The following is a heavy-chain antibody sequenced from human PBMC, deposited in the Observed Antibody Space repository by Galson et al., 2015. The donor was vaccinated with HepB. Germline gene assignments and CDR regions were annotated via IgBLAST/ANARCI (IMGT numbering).Heavy chain of an antibody. CDR2: ISSTGTTM. V-gene: IGHV3-48*02. CDR3: ARVYFGSGSSSAYWYFDL. J-gene: IGHJ2*01. D-gene: IGHD3-10*01. Sequence: SLRLSCAASGFSFSAHTMTWVRQAPGKGLESVSYISSTGTTMYYADSAKGRFTISSDNAQNSLYLQMNSLRDEATADYYCARVYFGSGSSSAYWYFDLWGRGALVTVSS. CDR1: GFSFSAHT.